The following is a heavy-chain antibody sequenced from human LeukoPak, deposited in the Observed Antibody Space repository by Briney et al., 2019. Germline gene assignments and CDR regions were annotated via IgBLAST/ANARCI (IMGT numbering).Heavy chain of an antibody. D-gene: IGHD5-12*01. CDR3: AAGSGYDYGYFDY. CDR1: GGSISSYY. V-gene: IGHV4-59*01. Sequence: SETLSLTCTVSGGSISSYYWSCIRQPPRKGLEWIGYIYYSGSTNYNPSLKSRVTISVDTSKNQFSLKLSSVTAADTAVYYCAAGSGYDYGYFDYWGQGTLVTVSS. CDR2: IYYSGST. J-gene: IGHJ4*02.